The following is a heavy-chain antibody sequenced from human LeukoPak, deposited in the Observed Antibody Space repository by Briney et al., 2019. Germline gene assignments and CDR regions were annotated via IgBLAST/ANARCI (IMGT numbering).Heavy chain of an antibody. CDR2: ISAYNGNT. D-gene: IGHD7-27*01. Sequence: ASVTVSCKASGYTFTSYGISWVRQAPGQGLEWMGWISAYNGNTNYAQKLQGRVTMTTDTSTSTAYIELRSLRSDDTAVYYCARSGWGNYYYYGMDVWGQGTTVTVSS. J-gene: IGHJ6*02. CDR1: GYTFTSYG. CDR3: ARSGWGNYYYYGMDV. V-gene: IGHV1-18*01.